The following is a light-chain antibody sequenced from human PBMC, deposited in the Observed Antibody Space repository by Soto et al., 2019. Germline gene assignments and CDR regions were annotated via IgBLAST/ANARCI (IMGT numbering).Light chain of an antibody. CDR3: QQRKNWPPIT. CDR1: QTVDKF. V-gene: IGKV3-11*01. Sequence: EIELTQSPATLSLSPGETATLSCRASQTVDKFLAWYQQRPGQPPRLLIFDSPNRATGVPVRFSGSGSGTVFTLTIGSLEPEDSAVYYCQQRKNWPPITFGQGTRLEIK. J-gene: IGKJ5*01. CDR2: DSP.